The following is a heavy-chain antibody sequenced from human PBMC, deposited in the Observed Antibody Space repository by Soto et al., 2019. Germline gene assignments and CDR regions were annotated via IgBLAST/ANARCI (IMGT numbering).Heavy chain of an antibody. J-gene: IGHJ4*02. D-gene: IGHD3-10*01. Sequence: EVQLVESGGGLVQPGGSLRLSCAASGFTFSNYWMSWVRQAPGKGLEWVANIKEDGSERNYVDSVKGRLTISRDNAKNPLYLQLNSLRAEDTAVYYCARAGSENDYWGQGTLVTVSS. CDR3: ARAGSENDY. CDR2: IKEDGSER. CDR1: GFTFSNYW. V-gene: IGHV3-7*05.